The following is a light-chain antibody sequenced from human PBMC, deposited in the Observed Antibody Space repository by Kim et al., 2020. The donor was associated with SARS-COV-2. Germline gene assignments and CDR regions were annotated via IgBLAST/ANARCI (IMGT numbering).Light chain of an antibody. CDR3: AAWDDSLNGVV. Sequence: QSVLTQPPSASGTPGQSVTISCSGSSTNIGSNTVNWYQQLPGTAPKHLIYSNNQRPSGVPDRFSGSKSGTSAALAISGLQPEEEADYYCAAWDDSLNGVVFGGGTQLTVL. V-gene: IGLV1-44*01. CDR1: STNIGSNT. J-gene: IGLJ2*01. CDR2: SNN.